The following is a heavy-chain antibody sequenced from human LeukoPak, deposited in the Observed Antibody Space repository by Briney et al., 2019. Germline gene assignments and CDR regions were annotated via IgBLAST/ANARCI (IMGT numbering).Heavy chain of an antibody. CDR2: IGSGGDT. J-gene: IGHJ4*02. CDR1: GFTFSSYA. CDR3: AKYYAARSRSFDC. Sequence: PVGSLRLSCAASGFTFSSYAMTWVRQSPGKGLEWVSVIGSGGDTYYSDAVQGRFTISRDNSKNTLYLQMNSLRADDTAVYYCAKYYAARSRSFDCWGQGTLVTVSS. D-gene: IGHD3-10*01. V-gene: IGHV3-23*01.